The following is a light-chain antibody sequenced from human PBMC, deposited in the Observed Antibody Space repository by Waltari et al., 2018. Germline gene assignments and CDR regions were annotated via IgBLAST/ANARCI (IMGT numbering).Light chain of an antibody. CDR3: ASWDDSLSHWV. V-gene: IGLV1-47*01. J-gene: IGLJ3*02. CDR2: RNT. Sequence: SSNIGSKFVSWYQQLPGSAPKLLIIRNTQRSSGVPDRFSASKSGTSASLAISGLRSDDEGYYYCASWDDSLSHWVFGGGTKVTVL. CDR1: SSNIGSKF.